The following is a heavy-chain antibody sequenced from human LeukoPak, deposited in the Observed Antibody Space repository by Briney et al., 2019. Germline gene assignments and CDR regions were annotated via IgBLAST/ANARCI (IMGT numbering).Heavy chain of an antibody. CDR3: AFRIAVAGYAFDI. CDR1: GGSFSGYY. CDR2: INHSGST. D-gene: IGHD6-19*01. J-gene: IGHJ3*02. Sequence: SETLSLTCAVYGGSFSGYYWSWIRQPPGKGLEWIGEINHSGSTNYNPSLKSRVTISVDTSKNQFSLKLSSATAADTAVYYCAFRIAVAGYAFDIWGQGTMVTVSS. V-gene: IGHV4-34*01.